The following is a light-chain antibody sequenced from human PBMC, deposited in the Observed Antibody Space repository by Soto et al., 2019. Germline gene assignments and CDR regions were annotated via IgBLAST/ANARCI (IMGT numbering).Light chain of an antibody. V-gene: IGKV1-5*03. CDR2: KAS. J-gene: IGKJ1*01. CDR3: QQYHSYPWM. CDR1: QTISTW. Sequence: IQMTQSPSTLSASVGDRVTFTCRASQTISTWLAWYQQKPGEAPKLLIYKASTLEVGVPSRFSASGSGTDFTLTINTLQAADFATYYCQQYHSYPWMFGQGTKV.